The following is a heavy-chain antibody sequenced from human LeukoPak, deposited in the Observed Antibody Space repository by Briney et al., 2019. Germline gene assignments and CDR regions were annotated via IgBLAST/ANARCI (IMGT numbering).Heavy chain of an antibody. CDR1: GFTFSSYW. D-gene: IGHD6-19*01. CDR2: IKQDGSEK. Sequence: GGSLRLSCAASGFTFSSYWMSWVRQAPGKGLERVANIKQDGSEKYYVDSVKGRFTISRDNAKNSLYLQMNSLRAEDTAVYYCARDREAVADYYFDYWGQGTLVTVSS. V-gene: IGHV3-7*01. J-gene: IGHJ4*02. CDR3: ARDREAVADYYFDY.